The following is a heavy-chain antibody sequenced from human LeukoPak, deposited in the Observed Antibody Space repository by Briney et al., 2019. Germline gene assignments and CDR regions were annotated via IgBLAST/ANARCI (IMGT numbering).Heavy chain of an antibody. CDR2: IYYSGST. J-gene: IGHJ5*02. D-gene: IGHD2-15*01. CDR3: ARAGNKPPRGYCSGSSCPHWFDP. Sequence: SETLSLTCTVSGGSISSYYWSWIRQPPGKGLEWIGYIYYSGSTNYNPSLKSRVTISVDTSKNQFSLKLSSVTAADTAVYYCARAGNKPPRGYCSGSSCPHWFDPWGQGTLVTVSS. V-gene: IGHV4-59*01. CDR1: GGSISSYY.